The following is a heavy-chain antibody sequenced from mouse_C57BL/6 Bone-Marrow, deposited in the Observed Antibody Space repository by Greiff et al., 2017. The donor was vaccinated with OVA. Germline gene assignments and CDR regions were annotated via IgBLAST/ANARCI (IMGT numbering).Heavy chain of an antibody. V-gene: IGHV1-81*01. J-gene: IGHJ3*01. CDR1: GYTFTSYG. D-gene: IGHD1-1*01. CDR3: ARYYGSSTWFAY. CDR2: IYPRSGNT. Sequence: QVQLQQSGAELARPGASVKLSCKASGYTFTSYGISWVKQSTGQGLEWIGEIYPRSGNTYYNEKFKGKATLTADKSSSTAYMELRSLTSEDSAVYFCARYYGSSTWFAYWGQGTLVTVSA.